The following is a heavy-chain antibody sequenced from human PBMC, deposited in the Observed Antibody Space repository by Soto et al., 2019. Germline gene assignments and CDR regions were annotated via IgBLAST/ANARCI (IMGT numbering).Heavy chain of an antibody. CDR2: LIPIFGTA. V-gene: IGHV1-69*12. J-gene: IGHJ6*02. Sequence: QVQLVQSGAEVKKPGSSVKVSCKASGGTFSSHAISWVRQAPGQGLEWMGGLIPIFGTANYAQKFQGRVTITADESTNTAYMDLSSLRSEDTAGYYCASPDAYKGYYNGMDVWGQGTTVTVSS. CDR3: ASPDAYKGYYNGMDV. D-gene: IGHD1-1*01. CDR1: GGTFSSHA.